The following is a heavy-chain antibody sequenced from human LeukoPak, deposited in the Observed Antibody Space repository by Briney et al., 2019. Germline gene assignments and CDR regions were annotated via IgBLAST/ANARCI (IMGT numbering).Heavy chain of an antibody. CDR2: ISWNSGSI. D-gene: IGHD2-2*01. Sequence: PGGSLRLSCAASGFTFDDYAMHWVRQAPGKGLEWVSGISWNSGSIGYADSVKGRFTISRDNAKNSLYLQMNSLRAEDTAVYYCAAFEVPAAMQDAFDIWGQGTMVTVSS. CDR1: GFTFDDYA. V-gene: IGHV3-9*01. CDR3: AAFEVPAAMQDAFDI. J-gene: IGHJ3*02.